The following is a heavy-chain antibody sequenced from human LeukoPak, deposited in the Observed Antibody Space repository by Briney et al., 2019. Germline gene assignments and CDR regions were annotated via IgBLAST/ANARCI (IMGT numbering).Heavy chain of an antibody. J-gene: IGHJ5*02. V-gene: IGHV4-34*01. Sequence: PSETLSLTCAVYGGSFSGYYWSWIRQPPGKGLEWIGEINHSGSTNYNPSLKSRVTISVDTSKNQFSLKLCSVTAADTAVYYCARGLEIVYSSSWYRGPRPRWFDPWGQGTLVTVSS. CDR3: ARGLEIVYSSSWYRGPRPRWFDP. D-gene: IGHD6-13*01. CDR1: GGSFSGYY. CDR2: INHSGST.